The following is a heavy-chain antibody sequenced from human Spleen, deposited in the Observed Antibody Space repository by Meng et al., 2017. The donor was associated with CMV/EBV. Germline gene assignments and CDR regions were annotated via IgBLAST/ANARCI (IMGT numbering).Heavy chain of an antibody. V-gene: IGHV4-39*07. CDR2: IYYSGTT. CDR1: GDSSRSSSYY. Sequence: FGDSSRSSSYYWGWIRQPPGKGLEWVAGIYYSGTTEYNPSLRSRVTISLDTSKNQFSLKLSSVTAADTAVYYCARDDRGSPIAWFDPWGQGTLVTVSS. D-gene: IGHD1-26*01. CDR3: ARDDRGSPIAWFDP. J-gene: IGHJ5*02.